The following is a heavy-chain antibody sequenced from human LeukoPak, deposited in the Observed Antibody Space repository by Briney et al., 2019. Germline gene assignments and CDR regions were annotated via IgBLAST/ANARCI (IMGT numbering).Heavy chain of an antibody. D-gene: IGHD1-20*01. V-gene: IGHV1-2*02. CDR3: ASPDNWNATSPEGY. CDR1: GYTFTGYY. CDR2: INPNSGGT. J-gene: IGHJ4*02. Sequence: ASVKVSCKASGYTFTGYYMHWVRQAPGQGLEWMGWINPNSGGTNYAQKFQGRVTMTRDTSISTAYMELSGLRSDDTAVYYCASPDNWNATSPEGYWGQGTLVTVSS.